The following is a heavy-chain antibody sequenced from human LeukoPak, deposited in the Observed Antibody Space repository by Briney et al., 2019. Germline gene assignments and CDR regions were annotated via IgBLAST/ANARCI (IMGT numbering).Heavy chain of an antibody. CDR3: ARGPNYYDSSGYSTTDY. CDR2: MNPNSGNT. CDR1: GYTFTSYD. V-gene: IGHV1-8*03. Sequence: ASVKVSCKASGYTFTSYDINWVRQATGQGLEWMGWMNPNSGNTGYAQKFQGRVTITRNTSISTAYMELSSLRSEDTAVYYCARGPNYYDSSGYSTTDYWGQGTLVTVSS. J-gene: IGHJ4*02. D-gene: IGHD3-22*01.